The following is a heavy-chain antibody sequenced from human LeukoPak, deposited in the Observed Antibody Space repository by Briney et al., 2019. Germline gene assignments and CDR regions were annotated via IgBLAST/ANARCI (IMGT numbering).Heavy chain of an antibody. Sequence: SVKVSCKASGYTFSSYAISWVRQAPGQGLEWMGGIIPIFGTANYAQKFQGRVTITADESTSTAYMELSSLRSEGTAVYYCARVNVYYDFWSGYLGPWGQGTLVTVSS. CDR1: GYTFSSYA. D-gene: IGHD3-3*01. CDR2: IIPIFGTA. J-gene: IGHJ5*02. CDR3: ARVNVYYDFWSGYLGP. V-gene: IGHV1-69*13.